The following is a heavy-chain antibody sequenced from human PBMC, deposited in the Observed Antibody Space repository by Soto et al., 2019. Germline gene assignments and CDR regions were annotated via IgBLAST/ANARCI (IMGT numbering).Heavy chain of an antibody. CDR1: GGSFSGYY. J-gene: IGHJ4*02. CDR3: ARDKITGHFDS. D-gene: IGHD2-8*02. Sequence: QVQLQQWGAGLLKPSETLSLTCAVYGGSFSGYYWTWIRQPPGTGLEWIGEINHSGSTNYNPSLKSRVTISVDTSKNQFSLKLTSVTAADTAVYYCARDKITGHFDSWGAGTLVTVSS. CDR2: INHSGST. V-gene: IGHV4-34*01.